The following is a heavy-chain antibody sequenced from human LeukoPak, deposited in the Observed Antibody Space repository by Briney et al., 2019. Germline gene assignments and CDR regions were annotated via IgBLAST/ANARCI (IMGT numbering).Heavy chain of an antibody. J-gene: IGHJ4*02. CDR1: GFTFTTFG. V-gene: IGHV3-30*18. CDR3: AKINNDDDY. CDR2: ISPDGNIE. Sequence: PGRSLRLSGAASGFTFTTFGIHWVRQAPGKGLEWVAAISPDGNIEYYTDSVKGRFTISRDNSKNMIYLQMNSLRGEDSAVYYCAKINNDDDYWGQGTLVTVSS. D-gene: IGHD1/OR15-1a*01.